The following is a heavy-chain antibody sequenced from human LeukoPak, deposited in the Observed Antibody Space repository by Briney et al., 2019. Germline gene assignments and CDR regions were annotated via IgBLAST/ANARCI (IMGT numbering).Heavy chain of an antibody. Sequence: GRSLRLSCAASGFTFSSYAMHWVRQAPGKGLEWVAVISYDGSNKYYADSVKGRFTISRDNSKNTLYLQMNSLRAEDTAVYYCARDRVTTVTTSYYYGMDVWGQGTTVTVSS. D-gene: IGHD4-17*01. CDR1: GFTFSSYA. J-gene: IGHJ6*02. CDR3: ARDRVTTVTTSYYYGMDV. CDR2: ISYDGSNK. V-gene: IGHV3-30*04.